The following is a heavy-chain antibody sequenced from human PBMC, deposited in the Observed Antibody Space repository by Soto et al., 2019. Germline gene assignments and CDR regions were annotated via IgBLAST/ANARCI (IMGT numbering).Heavy chain of an antibody. CDR3: ARKKRGTNYDGSYYFAMDV. CDR1: GGSFSGYF. D-gene: IGHD4-4*01. CDR2: INHSGIT. J-gene: IGHJ6*02. V-gene: IGHV4-34*01. Sequence: SETLSLTCAVSGGSFSGYFWSWIRQPPGKGLEWVGEINHSGITNYNPSLKNRVTMSVDTSKNQFSLRLSSVTAADTAVFYCARKKRGTNYDGSYYFAMDVWGQGTTVTVS.